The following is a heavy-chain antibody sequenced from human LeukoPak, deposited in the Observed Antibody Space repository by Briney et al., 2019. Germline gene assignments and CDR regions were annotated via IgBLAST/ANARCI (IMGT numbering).Heavy chain of an antibody. V-gene: IGHV4-39*01. CDR3: ARHIASGDYLNY. CDR1: GGSISSSNNY. CDR2: IFYSGST. D-gene: IGHD4-17*01. J-gene: IGHJ4*02. Sequence: PSETLSLTCTLSGGSISSSNNYWGWIRQPPGKGLEWIGSIFYSGSTNYNPPLKSRVPIYVDRSKNQFSLKVSSVTATDTAVYYCARHIASGDYLNYWGQGTLVTVSS.